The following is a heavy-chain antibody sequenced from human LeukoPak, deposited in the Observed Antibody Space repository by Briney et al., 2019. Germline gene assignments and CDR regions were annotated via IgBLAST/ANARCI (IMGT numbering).Heavy chain of an antibody. CDR3: ARRRKFRDGYKKNGGTFDY. J-gene: IGHJ4*02. Sequence: SETLSLTCAVSGVSISSYYRTWIRQPPGKGLEWIGYIYYTGISNYNPSLKSRVTISVDTSKNQFSLKLSSVTAADTAVYYCARRRKFRDGYKKNGGTFDYWGQGTLVTVSS. V-gene: IGHV4-59*12. CDR2: IYYTGIS. CDR1: GVSISSYY. D-gene: IGHD5-24*01.